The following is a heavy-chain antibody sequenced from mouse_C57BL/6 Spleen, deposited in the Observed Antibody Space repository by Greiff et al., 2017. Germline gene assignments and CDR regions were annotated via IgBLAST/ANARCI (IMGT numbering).Heavy chain of an antibody. CDR1: GYTFTSYW. CDR3: GGAKGSIYYDYDEGAMDY. Sequence: VQLQQPGAELVKPGASVKLSCKASGYTFTSYWMHWVKQRPGQGLEWIGMIHPNSGSTNYNEKFKSRATLTVDKSSSTAYMQLSSLTSEDSAVYYCGGAKGSIYYDYDEGAMDYWGQGTSVTVSS. J-gene: IGHJ4*01. V-gene: IGHV1-64*01. D-gene: IGHD2-4*01. CDR2: IHPNSGST.